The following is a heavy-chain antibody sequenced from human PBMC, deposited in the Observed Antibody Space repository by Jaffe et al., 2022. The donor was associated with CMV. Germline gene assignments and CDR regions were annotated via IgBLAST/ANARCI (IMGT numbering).Heavy chain of an antibody. J-gene: IGHJ6*03. D-gene: IGHD6-13*01. Sequence: QAQLVESGAEVKKPGASVTVSCKASGFTFTNYYMHWLRQAPGQGLEWLGVINPGGVTNYAQKFQGRLTMTRDTSTSTVSMEVSSLTSEDTAVYYCARERVESGYGTAWSWHYYYMDVWGKGTAVTVSS. CDR2: INPGGVT. CDR1: GFTFTNYY. CDR3: ARERVESGYGTAWSWHYYYMDV. V-gene: IGHV1-46*01.